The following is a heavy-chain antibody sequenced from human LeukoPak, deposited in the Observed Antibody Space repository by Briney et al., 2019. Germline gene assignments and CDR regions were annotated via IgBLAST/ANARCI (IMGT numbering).Heavy chain of an antibody. CDR2: INPNSGGT. V-gene: IGHV1-2*02. J-gene: IGHJ4*02. D-gene: IGHD3-10*01. CDR3: ASYDGSGSYAGFDY. CDR1: GYTFTGYY. Sequence: ASVKASCKASGYTFTGYYMHWVRQAPGQGLEWMGWINPNSGGTNYAQKFQGRVTMTRDTSISTAYMELSRLRSDDTAVYYCASYDGSGSYAGFDYWGQGTLVTVSS.